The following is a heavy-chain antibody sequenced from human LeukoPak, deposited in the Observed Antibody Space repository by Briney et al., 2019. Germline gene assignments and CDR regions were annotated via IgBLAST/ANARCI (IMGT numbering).Heavy chain of an antibody. CDR1: GYTFSNYN. CDR3: ARMATRYFDWLLYPSPVSSFDY. J-gene: IGHJ4*02. V-gene: IGHV1-46*01. D-gene: IGHD3-9*01. Sequence: ASVKVSCKASGYTFSNYNIHWLRQAPGQGLEWMGIVNPSGDSTNYAQNFQGRVTMTTDTSTSTAYMELRSLRSDDTAVYYCARMATRYFDWLLYPSPVSSFDYWGQGTLVTVSS. CDR2: VNPSGDST.